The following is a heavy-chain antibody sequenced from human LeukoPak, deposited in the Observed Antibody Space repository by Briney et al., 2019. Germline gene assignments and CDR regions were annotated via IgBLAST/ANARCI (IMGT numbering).Heavy chain of an antibody. V-gene: IGHV4-38-2*02. J-gene: IGHJ5*02. CDR3: ARMVLGSSGWKRNNWFDP. CDR1: GYSISSGYY. Sequence: SETLSLTCTVSGYSISSGYYWGWIRQPPGKGLEWIGSIYHSGSTYYSPSLKSRVTISVDTSKNQFSLKLSSVTAADTAVYYRARMVLGSSGWKRNNWFDPWGQGTLVTVSS. CDR2: IYHSGST. D-gene: IGHD6-19*01.